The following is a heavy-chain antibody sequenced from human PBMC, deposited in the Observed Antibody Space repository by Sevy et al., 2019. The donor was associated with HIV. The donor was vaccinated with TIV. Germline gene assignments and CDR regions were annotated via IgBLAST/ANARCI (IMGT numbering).Heavy chain of an antibody. Sequence: GGSQRLSCAASGFTFSSYAMSWVRQAPGMGLEWVSTFSFGCGKINYADSVKGRFTISRDNSKNTLYLQMHSLRAEDTAVYYCAREGCSKPHDYWGQGTLVTVSS. V-gene: IGHV3-23*01. J-gene: IGHJ4*02. CDR3: AREGCSKPHDY. CDR1: GFTFSSYA. D-gene: IGHD3-10*02. CDR2: FSFGCGKI.